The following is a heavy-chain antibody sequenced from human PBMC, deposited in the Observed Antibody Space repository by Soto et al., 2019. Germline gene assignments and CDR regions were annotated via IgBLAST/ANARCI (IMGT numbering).Heavy chain of an antibody. Sequence: PSETLSLTCNVSGGSIGSGGYYWNWIRQHPGKGLEWIGYIYYSGTTYYNPSLKSRVTISVDTSKNEFSLKLSSVTAADTAVYYCAASCVGCGGFNYYGMDVWGQGTTVTVSS. CDR1: GGSIGSGGYY. J-gene: IGHJ6*02. D-gene: IGHD2-21*01. CDR2: IYYSGTT. V-gene: IGHV4-31*03. CDR3: AASCVGCGGFNYYGMDV.